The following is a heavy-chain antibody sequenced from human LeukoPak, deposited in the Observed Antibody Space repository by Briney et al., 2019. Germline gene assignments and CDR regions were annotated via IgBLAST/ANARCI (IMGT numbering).Heavy chain of an antibody. Sequence: GGSLRLSCAASGFTFSSYSMNWVRQAPGKGLEWASYISSSSSTIYYADSVKGRFTISRDNAKNSLYLQMNSLRAEDTAVYYCARAGGHCSSTSCYAFDIWGQGTMVTVSS. D-gene: IGHD2-2*01. CDR1: GFTFSSYS. J-gene: IGHJ3*02. CDR3: ARAGGHCSSTSCYAFDI. V-gene: IGHV3-48*04. CDR2: ISSSSSTI.